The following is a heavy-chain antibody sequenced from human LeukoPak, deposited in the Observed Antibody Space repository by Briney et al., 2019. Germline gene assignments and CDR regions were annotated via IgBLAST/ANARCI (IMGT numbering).Heavy chain of an antibody. CDR1: GGSISSSSYY. D-gene: IGHD3-22*01. CDR3: ASERHDSSFAPGDN. J-gene: IGHJ4*02. Sequence: SETLSLTCTVSGGSISSSSYYWVWIRQPPGQGLEGFGCNCYSGSTYHNPSLRSRVTISVYTSKNPLSLNLGSVTAADASLCYCASERHDSSFAPGDNWGQGTLVTVSS. V-gene: IGHV4-39*01. CDR2: NCYSGST.